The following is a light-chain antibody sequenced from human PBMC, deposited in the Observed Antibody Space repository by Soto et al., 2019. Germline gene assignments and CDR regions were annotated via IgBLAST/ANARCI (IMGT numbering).Light chain of an antibody. CDR3: MQGTHWPPYT. Sequence: DVVMTQSPLSLRVALGQPASISCRASRSLVYSDGNSYLSWYHQRPGQSPRRLIYTASNRDSGVPDRFSGSGSGTDFALEISRVAAQEVGIYYCMQGTHWPPYTFGQGTKLEIK. CDR2: TAS. CDR1: RSLVYSDGNSY. J-gene: IGKJ2*01. V-gene: IGKV2-30*01.